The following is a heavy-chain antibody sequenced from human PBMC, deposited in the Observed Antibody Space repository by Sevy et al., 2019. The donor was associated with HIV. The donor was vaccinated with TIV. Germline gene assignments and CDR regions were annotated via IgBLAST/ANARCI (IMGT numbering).Heavy chain of an antibody. J-gene: IGHJ4*02. CDR3: ARSPALLWFGEDGY. V-gene: IGHV3-30-3*01. Sequence: GGSLRLSCVASGFTFSSYAMHWVRQAPGKGLEWVAVISYDGSNKYYADSVKGRFTISRDNSKNTLYLQMNSLRAEDTAVYYCARSPALLWFGEDGYWGQGTLVTVSS. D-gene: IGHD3-10*01. CDR1: GFTFSSYA. CDR2: ISYDGSNK.